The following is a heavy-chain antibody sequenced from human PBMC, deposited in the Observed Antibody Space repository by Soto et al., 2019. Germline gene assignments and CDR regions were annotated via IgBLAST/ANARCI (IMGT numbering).Heavy chain of an antibody. CDR1: GFTVSSNY. CDR2: LYSGGST. Sequence: EVQLVESGGGLVQPGGSLRLSCAASGFTVSSNYMRWVRQAPGKGLECVSVLYSGGSTYYADSVKGRFTISRDSYKNTLYLHMNSLRAEETAVYYCAREPRNRIAGSTTSEDYWGQGTLVTVSS. CDR3: AREPRNRIAGSTTSEDY. D-gene: IGHD1-7*01. V-gene: IGHV3-66*01. J-gene: IGHJ4*02.